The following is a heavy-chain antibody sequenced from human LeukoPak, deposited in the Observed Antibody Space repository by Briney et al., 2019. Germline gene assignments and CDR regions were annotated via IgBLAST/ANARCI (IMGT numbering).Heavy chain of an antibody. CDR1: GGSISSGDYY. CDR2: IYYSGST. J-gene: IGHJ4*02. D-gene: IGHD5-18*01. V-gene: IGHV4-30-4*01. Sequence: SETLSLTCTVSGGSISSGDYYWSWIRQPPGKGLEWIGYIYYSGSTYYNPSLMGRVTISVDTSKNQFSLKLSSVTAADTAVYYCAREDRNTARDYWGQGTLVTVS. CDR3: AREDRNTARDY.